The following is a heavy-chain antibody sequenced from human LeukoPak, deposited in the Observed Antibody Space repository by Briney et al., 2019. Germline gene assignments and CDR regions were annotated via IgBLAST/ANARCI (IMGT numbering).Heavy chain of an antibody. CDR3: AKVGIVGATIYYFDY. J-gene: IGHJ4*02. D-gene: IGHD1-26*01. Sequence: GGTLRLSCAASGFTFSSYGMSWVRQAPGKGLEWVSAISGSGGSTYYADSVKGRFTISRDNSKNTLYLQMNSLRAEDTAVYYCAKVGIVGATIYYFDYWGQGTLVTVSS. CDR1: GFTFSSYG. V-gene: IGHV3-23*01. CDR2: ISGSGGST.